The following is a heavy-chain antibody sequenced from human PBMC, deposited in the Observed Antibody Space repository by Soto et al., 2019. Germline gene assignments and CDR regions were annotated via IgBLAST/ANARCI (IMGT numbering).Heavy chain of an antibody. V-gene: IGHV3-64*01. CDR2: ISADGQTT. D-gene: IGHD3-16*01. CDR1: GFNFRNFA. Sequence: GGSLRLSCATSGFNFRNFAMHWVRQAPGKGLEYVSGISADGQTTYYANSVRGRFTISRDDSKNTVYLHVSSLRTEDVGVYYCARDGGSYAFDPWGQGSLVTVSS. J-gene: IGHJ5*02. CDR3: ARDGGSYAFDP.